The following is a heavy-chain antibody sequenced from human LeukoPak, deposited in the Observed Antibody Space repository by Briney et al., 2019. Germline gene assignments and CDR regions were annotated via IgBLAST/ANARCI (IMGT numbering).Heavy chain of an antibody. CDR2: INPNSGGT. J-gene: IGHJ4*02. D-gene: IGHD6-6*01. CDR1: GYTFTGYY. CDR3: ARDFAAIAARPSGAGIGFDY. V-gene: IGHV1-2*02. Sequence: ASVKVSCKASGYTFTGYYMHWVRQAPGQGLEWMGWINPNSGGTNYAQKFQGRVTMTRDTSISTAYMELSRLRSDDTAVYYCARDFAAIAARPSGAGIGFDYWGRGTLVTVSS.